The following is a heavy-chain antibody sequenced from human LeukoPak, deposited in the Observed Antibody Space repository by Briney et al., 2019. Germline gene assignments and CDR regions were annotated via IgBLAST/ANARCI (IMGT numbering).Heavy chain of an antibody. J-gene: IGHJ4*02. CDR1: GVSFSGCY. CDR2: INHSGST. D-gene: IGHD3-3*01. CDR3: ARQGDFWSGYYKEY. Sequence: SETLSLTCAVYGVSFSGCYWSWIRQPPGKGLEWIGEINHSGSTNYNPSLKSRVTISVDTSKNQFSLKLSSVTAADTAVYYCARQGDFWSGYYKEYWGQGTLVTVSS. V-gene: IGHV4-34*01.